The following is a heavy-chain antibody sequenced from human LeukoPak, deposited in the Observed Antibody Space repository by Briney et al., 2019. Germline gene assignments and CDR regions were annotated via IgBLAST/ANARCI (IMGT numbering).Heavy chain of an antibody. CDR3: ARVLYRSITMIVN. V-gene: IGHV4-30-2*01. D-gene: IGHD3-22*01. CDR1: GGSISSGGYY. CDR2: IYHSGST. J-gene: IGHJ4*02. Sequence: SETLSLTCTVSGGSISSGGYYWSWIRQPPGKGLEWIGYIYHSGSTYYNPSLKSRVTISVDRSKNQFSLKLSSVTAADTAVYYCARVLYRSITMIVNWGQGTLVTVSS.